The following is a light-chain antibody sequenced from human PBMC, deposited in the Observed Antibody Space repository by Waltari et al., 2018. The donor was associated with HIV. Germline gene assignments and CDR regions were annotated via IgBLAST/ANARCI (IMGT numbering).Light chain of an antibody. CDR3: QAADSSGTYKGNWV. J-gene: IGLJ3*02. V-gene: IGLV3-25*03. Sequence: SYELTQPPSVSVSPGQTARITCSGDALPKQYAYWYQKKPGQAPVLVIYKDSERPSGIPERFSGSSSGTTVTLTISGVQAEDEADYYCQAADSSGTYKGNWVFGGGTKLTVL. CDR2: KDS. CDR1: ALPKQY.